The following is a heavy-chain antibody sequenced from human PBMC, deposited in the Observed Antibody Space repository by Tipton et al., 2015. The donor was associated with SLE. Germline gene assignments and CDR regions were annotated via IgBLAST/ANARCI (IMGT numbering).Heavy chain of an antibody. V-gene: IGHV4-39*01. J-gene: IGHJ3*02. Sequence: GLVKPSETLSLTCTVSGGSISNSHYYWGWIRQSPGKGLEWIGSIYDSGSPYYNPSLKSRVTISVDTSKNQFSLKLSSVTAADTAVYYCARSGFYHRADAFDIWGQGTMVTVSS. CDR1: GGSISNSHYY. D-gene: IGHD3-10*01. CDR3: ARSGFYHRADAFDI. CDR2: IYDSGSP.